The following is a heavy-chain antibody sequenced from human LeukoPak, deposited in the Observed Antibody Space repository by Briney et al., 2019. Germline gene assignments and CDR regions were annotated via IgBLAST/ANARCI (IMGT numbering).Heavy chain of an antibody. CDR1: GFTFSKYG. D-gene: IGHD3-10*01. V-gene: IGHV3-30*02. CDR2: IRSDGSNK. CDR3: ARDRHYYGSGSYVD. J-gene: IGHJ4*02. Sequence: GGSLRLSCAASGFTFSKYGMHWVRQAPGKGLEGVAFIRSDGSNKYYAVSVKGRFTISRDNAKNSVYLQMNSLRAEDTAVYYCARDRHYYGSGSYVDWGQGTLATVSS.